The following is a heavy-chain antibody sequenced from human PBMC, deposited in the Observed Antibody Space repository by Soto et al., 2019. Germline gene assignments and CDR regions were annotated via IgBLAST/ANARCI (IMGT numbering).Heavy chain of an antibody. J-gene: IGHJ6*02. V-gene: IGHV5-51*01. CDR2: IYPGESDT. Sequence: PGEALKISWKGSGYSFTSYWIGWVRQVPGKGLEWMGIIYPGESDTRYSPSFQGQVTISADKSISTAYLQLSSLKASDTAIYDCASRGYSRSYYSYYYYGMDVWGQGTTVTVSS. D-gene: IGHD1-26*01. CDR3: ASRGYSRSYYSYYYYGMDV. CDR1: GYSFTSYW.